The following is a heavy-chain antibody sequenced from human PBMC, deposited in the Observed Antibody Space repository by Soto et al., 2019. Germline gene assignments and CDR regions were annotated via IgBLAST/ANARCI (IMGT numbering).Heavy chain of an antibody. CDR2: TYYRSKWYY. J-gene: IGHJ4*01. Sequence: SQTLSLTCAITGDSVSSNSAGWSWVRQSPSRGLEWLGRTYYRSKWYYEYAVSVRGRITINPDTSKDQYSLQLNSVTPEDTAVYFCARGEQYSGRIFDYWGQGTLVTVSS. V-gene: IGHV6-1*01. CDR1: GDSVSSNSAG. D-gene: IGHD1-26*01. CDR3: ARGEQYSGRIFDY.